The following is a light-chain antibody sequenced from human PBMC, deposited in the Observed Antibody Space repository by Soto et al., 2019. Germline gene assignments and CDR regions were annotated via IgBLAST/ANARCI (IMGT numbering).Light chain of an antibody. CDR1: QDISNY. V-gene: IGKV1-33*01. CDR2: DAS. J-gene: IGKJ4*01. CDR3: QQYDNLPLT. Sequence: DIQMTQSPSSLSASVGDRVTITCQASQDISNYLNWYQQKPGKAPKLLIYDASNLETGVSSRFSGSGSGTYFTFTISSLQPEDIATYYCQQYDNLPLTFGGGTKVDIK.